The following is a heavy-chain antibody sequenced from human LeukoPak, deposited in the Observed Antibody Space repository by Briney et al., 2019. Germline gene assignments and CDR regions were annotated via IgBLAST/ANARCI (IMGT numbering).Heavy chain of an antibody. CDR2: INPNNGDT. Sequence: GASVKVSCKASGYTFSGNFMHWVRQAPGQGLEWMGWINPNNGDTNYAQKFQGRVTVTRDTSISTAYMELSRLRSDDTAVYYCARGAEINYYYYMDVWGKGTTVTVSS. D-gene: IGHD5-24*01. V-gene: IGHV1-2*02. CDR3: ARGAEINYYYYMDV. J-gene: IGHJ6*03. CDR1: GYTFSGNF.